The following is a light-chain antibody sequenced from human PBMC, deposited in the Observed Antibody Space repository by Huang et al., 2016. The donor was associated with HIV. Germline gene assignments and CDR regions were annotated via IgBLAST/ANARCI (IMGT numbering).Light chain of an antibody. CDR1: QGVSHY. CDR2: AAS. CDR3: QQYSTYPLT. V-gene: IGKV1-16*01. J-gene: IGKJ5*01. Sequence: DIQMTQSPSSLSASIGDRVTITCRASQGVSHYLAWYQQKPGKPPRSLIYAASSLQSGVPSRFSGSGSGTDFTLTISSLQSEDFATYYCQQYSTYPLTFGQGTRLDMK.